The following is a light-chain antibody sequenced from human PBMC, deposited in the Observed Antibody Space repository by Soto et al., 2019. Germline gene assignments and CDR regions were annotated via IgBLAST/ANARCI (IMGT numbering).Light chain of an antibody. CDR3: QQYNNWPRAT. CDR1: QSVSSH. J-gene: IGKJ4*01. CDR2: DAS. Sequence: IVLTQSPATLSLSPGERATLSCRASQSVSSHLAWYQQKPGQAPRLLMYDASTRATGIPARFSGSGSGTDFTLTISSLEPEDVGVYYCQQYNNWPRATFGGGTKVDI. V-gene: IGKV3-11*01.